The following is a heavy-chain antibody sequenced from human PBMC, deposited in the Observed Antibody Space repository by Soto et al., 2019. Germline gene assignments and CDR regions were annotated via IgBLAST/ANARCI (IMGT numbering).Heavy chain of an antibody. CDR1: GGTFSSYA. V-gene: IGHV1-69*06. D-gene: IGHD4-4*01. Sequence: QVQLVQSGAEVKKPGSSVKVSCKASGGTFSSYAISWVRQAPGQGLEWMGGIIPIFGTANYAQKFQGRVTITADKSTSTAYMELSSLRSEDTAVYYCARRMTRVTSWDRGYYYGMDVWGQGPTVTVSS. J-gene: IGHJ6*02. CDR3: ARRMTRVTSWDRGYYYGMDV. CDR2: IIPIFGTA.